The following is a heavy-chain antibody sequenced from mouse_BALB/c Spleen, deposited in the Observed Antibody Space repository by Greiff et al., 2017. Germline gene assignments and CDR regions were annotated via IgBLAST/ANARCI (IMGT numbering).Heavy chain of an antibody. Sequence: EVQLVESGGGLVQPGGSLKLSCAASGFTFSSYGMSWVRQTPDKRLELVATINSNGGSTYYPDSVKGRFTISRDNAKNTLYLQMSSLKSEDTAMYYCARDGTVVPYWGQGTLVTVSA. J-gene: IGHJ3*01. CDR2: INSNGGST. CDR3: ARDGTVVPY. V-gene: IGHV5-6-3*01. D-gene: IGHD1-1*01. CDR1: GFTFSSYG.